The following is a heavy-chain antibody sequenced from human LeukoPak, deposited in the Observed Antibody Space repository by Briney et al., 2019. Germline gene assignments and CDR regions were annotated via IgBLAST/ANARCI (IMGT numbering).Heavy chain of an antibody. D-gene: IGHD3-3*01. Sequence: PGGSLRLSCAASGFTFSDYYMSWIRQAPGKGLEWVSYISHFGSNIYYADSVKGRFTISRDNAKNSLYLQMNSLRAEDTALYYCAKDIGGITILYGMDVWGQGTTVTVSS. V-gene: IGHV3-11*01. CDR2: ISHFGSNI. CDR1: GFTFSDYY. J-gene: IGHJ6*02. CDR3: AKDIGGITILYGMDV.